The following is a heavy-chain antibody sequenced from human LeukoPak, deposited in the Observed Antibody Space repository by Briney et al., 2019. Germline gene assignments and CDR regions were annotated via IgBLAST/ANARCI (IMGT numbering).Heavy chain of an antibody. CDR2: LTGGGGGT. CDR1: GFTFSTYA. CDR3: ARSGDFDY. J-gene: IGHJ4*02. D-gene: IGHD7-27*01. Sequence: PGGSLRLSCAASGFTFSTYAMSWVRQAPGKKLEWVSGLTGGGGGTYYADAVKGRFTISRDNAKNSLYLQMNSLRDEDTAVYYGARSGDFDYWGQGTLVTVSS. V-gene: IGHV3-23*01.